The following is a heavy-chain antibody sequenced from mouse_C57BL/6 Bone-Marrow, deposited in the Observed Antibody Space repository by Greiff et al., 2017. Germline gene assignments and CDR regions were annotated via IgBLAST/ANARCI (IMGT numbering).Heavy chain of an antibody. Sequence: QVQLQQPGPELVKPGASVKMSCKASGYTFTSYWPTWVKQRPGQGLEWIGDIYPGSGSTNYNEKFKGKATLTVDTSSSTAYMQLSSLTSEDSAVYYSARNYSGSSYWYFDVWGTGTTVTVSS. V-gene: IGHV1-55*01. D-gene: IGHD1-1*01. J-gene: IGHJ1*03. CDR1: GYTFTSYW. CDR3: ARNYSGSSYWYFDV. CDR2: IYPGSGST.